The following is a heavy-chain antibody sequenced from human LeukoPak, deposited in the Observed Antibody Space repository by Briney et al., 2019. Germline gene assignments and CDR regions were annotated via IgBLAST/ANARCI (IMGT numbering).Heavy chain of an antibody. D-gene: IGHD4-17*01. CDR1: GYTFTSYG. CDR3: ARDDYGDYAVY. V-gene: IGHV1-69*06. CDR2: IIPIFGTA. J-gene: IGHJ4*02. Sequence: ASVKVSCKASGYTFTSYGISWVRQAPGQGLEWMGGIIPIFGTANYAQKFQGRVTITADKSTSTAYMELSSLRSEDTAVYYCARDDYGDYAVYWGQGTLVTVSS.